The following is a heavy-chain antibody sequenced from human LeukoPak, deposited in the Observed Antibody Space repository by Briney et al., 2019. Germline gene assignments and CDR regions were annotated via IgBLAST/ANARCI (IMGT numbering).Heavy chain of an antibody. V-gene: IGHV1-69*06. CDR3: AREKLLWFGELRGCGSFDY. CDR2: IIPNFGTA. J-gene: IGHJ4*02. Sequence: ASVKVSCKASRCTFSRYAISWVRQAPAQGLDWMGRIIPNFGTAHYAHKFQARVTINADKSTSTDYMELSRLRYEDTAVYYCAREKLLWFGELRGCGSFDYWGQGTLVTVSS. CDR1: RCTFSRYA. D-gene: IGHD3-10*01.